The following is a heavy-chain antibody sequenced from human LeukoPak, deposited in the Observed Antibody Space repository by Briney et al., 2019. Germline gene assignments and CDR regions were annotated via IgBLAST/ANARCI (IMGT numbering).Heavy chain of an antibody. CDR1: GGSISSSRYY. D-gene: IGHD3-22*01. CDR2: IYYSGST. J-gene: IGHJ1*01. V-gene: IGHV4-39*01. Sequence: PSETLSLTCTVSGGSISSSRYYWGWIRQPPGKGLEWIGSIYYSGSTYYNPSLKSRVTISVDTSKNQFSLKLSSVTAADTAVYYCAGRTYYYDSSGSSTTEYFQHWGQGTLVTVSS. CDR3: AGRTYYYDSSGSSTTEYFQH.